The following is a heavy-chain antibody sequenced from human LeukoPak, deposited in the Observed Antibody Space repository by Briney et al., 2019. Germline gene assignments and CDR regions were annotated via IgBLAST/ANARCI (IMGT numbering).Heavy chain of an antibody. CDR1: GFTFDDYA. J-gene: IGHJ4*02. CDR3: AKGLSRDSFAVDY. D-gene: IGHD2-21*02. CDR2: ITSSSEDI. Sequence: GGSLRLSCAASGFTFDDYAMHWVRQAPGKGLEWVSCITSSSEDIHYADSVKGRFTMSRDNAKNSLSLQMNNLSADDTAVYYCAKGLSRDSFAVDYWGQGTPVTVSS. V-gene: IGHV3-21*01.